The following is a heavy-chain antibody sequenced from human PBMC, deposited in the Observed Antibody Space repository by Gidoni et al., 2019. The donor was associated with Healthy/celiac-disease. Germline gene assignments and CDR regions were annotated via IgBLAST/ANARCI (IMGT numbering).Heavy chain of an antibody. V-gene: IGHV3-33*01. Sequence: QVQRVESGGGVGQPGRSLRLPCAAAGFSFSSYGMPWVRPAPGNGLEWGAVIWYDGSNNYYADSVKGRFTISRDNSKNTLYLQMNSLRAEDTAVYYCARGGTYYDFWSGYYTSYYYYGMDVWGQGTTVTVSS. CDR2: IWYDGSNN. J-gene: IGHJ6*02. CDR3: ARGGTYYDFWSGYYTSYYYYGMDV. D-gene: IGHD3-3*01. CDR1: GFSFSSYG.